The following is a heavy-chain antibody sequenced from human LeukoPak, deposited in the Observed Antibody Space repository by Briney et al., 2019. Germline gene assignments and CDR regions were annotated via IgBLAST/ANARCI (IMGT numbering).Heavy chain of an antibody. D-gene: IGHD3-22*01. CDR3: ARVDFYYDSSAYFYGWLDP. J-gene: IGHJ5*02. Sequence: SETLSLTCTVSGGSISTSNYYWGWIRQPPGKGLEWIGNIFYSGSTYYSPSLKSRVTISLDTSRNQFSLKLNSVTAADTAVYFCARVDFYYDSSAYFYGWLDPWGQGTLVTVSS. CDR2: IFYSGST. CDR1: GGSISTSNYY. V-gene: IGHV4-39*07.